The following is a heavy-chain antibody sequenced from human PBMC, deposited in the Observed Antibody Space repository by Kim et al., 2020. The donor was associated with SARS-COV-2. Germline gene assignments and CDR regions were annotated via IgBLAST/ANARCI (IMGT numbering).Heavy chain of an antibody. CDR1: GFDFGDFN. CDR3: VRGEAGQVWDY. Sequence: GGSLRLSCVGSGFDFGDFNMNWVRQAPGKGLEWVSRITKTSDIRYADSVKGRFIVSRDNAKNSVFLQMNSLRDEDTAVFFCVRGEAGQVWDYWGRGTLVT. V-gene: IGHV3-48*02. J-gene: IGHJ4*02. D-gene: IGHD3-16*01. CDR2: ITKTSDI.